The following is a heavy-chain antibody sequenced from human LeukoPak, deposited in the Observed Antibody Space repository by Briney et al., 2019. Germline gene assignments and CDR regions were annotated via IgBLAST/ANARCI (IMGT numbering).Heavy chain of an antibody. D-gene: IGHD3-3*01. CDR1: GYTFTSYG. CDR2: ISAYNGNT. J-gene: IGHJ3*02. V-gene: IGHV1-18*01. Sequence: VASVKVSCKASGYTFTSYGISWVRQAPGQGLEWMGWISAYNGNTNYAQKLQGRVTMTTDTSTSTAYMELSRLRSDDTAVYYCARDPFAPCAFDIWGQGTMVTVSS. CDR3: ARDPFAPCAFDI.